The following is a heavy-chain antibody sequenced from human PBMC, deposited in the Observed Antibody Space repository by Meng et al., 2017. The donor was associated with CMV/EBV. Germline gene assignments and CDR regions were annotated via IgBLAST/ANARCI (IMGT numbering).Heavy chain of an antibody. CDR2: IRYDGSNR. CDR1: GFTFSSYG. V-gene: IGHV3-30*02. D-gene: IGHD2-2*01. J-gene: IGHJ4*02. Sequence: GESLKISCAASGFTFSSYGMHWVRQAPGKGLEWVAFIRYDGSNRNYADSVKGRFTISRDNSKNTLYLQMNSLRAEDTAVYYCAKVPRYRSSTSCEPSDYWGQGTLVTVSS. CDR3: AKVPRYRSSTSCEPSDY.